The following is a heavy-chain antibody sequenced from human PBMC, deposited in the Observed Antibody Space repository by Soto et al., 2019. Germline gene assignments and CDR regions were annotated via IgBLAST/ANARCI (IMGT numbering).Heavy chain of an antibody. CDR3: AKDMRHGDYGRFDY. CDR2: IGGSGGSI. V-gene: IGHV3-23*01. Sequence: EVQLLESGGRLEQPGGSLRLSCAASGFTFRSYAMTWVRQAPGKGLEWVSTIGGSGGSIYYADSVKGRFIISRDNSKNTLYLQMNSLRVEDTAVYYCAKDMRHGDYGRFDYWGQGTLVTVSS. D-gene: IGHD4-17*01. J-gene: IGHJ4*02. CDR1: GFTFRSYA.